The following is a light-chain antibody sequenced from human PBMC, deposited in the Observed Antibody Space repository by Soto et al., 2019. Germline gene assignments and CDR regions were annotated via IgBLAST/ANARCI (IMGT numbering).Light chain of an antibody. Sequence: QSALTQPASVSGSPGQSITISCTGTSSDVGGYTFVSWYQQHPGKAPKLIISDVSNRPSGVSTRFSGSKSGNTASLTISGLQAEDEADYYCSSYTSINPHVFGTGTKLTVL. V-gene: IGLV2-14*01. CDR1: SSDVGGYTF. CDR3: SSYTSINPHV. CDR2: DVS. J-gene: IGLJ1*01.